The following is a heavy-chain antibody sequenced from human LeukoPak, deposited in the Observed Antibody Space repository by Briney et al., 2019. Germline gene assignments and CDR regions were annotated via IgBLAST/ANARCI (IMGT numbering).Heavy chain of an antibody. CDR1: GFTFSSYA. CDR3: AKGGTTVTTSQPEFDY. J-gene: IGHJ4*02. Sequence: GGSLRLSCAASGFTFSSYAMSWVRQAPGKGLEGVSAISGSGGSTYSADSVKGRFTISRDNSKNTLYLQMNSLRAEDTAVYYCAKGGTTVTTSQPEFDYWGQGTLVTVSS. CDR2: ISGSGGST. V-gene: IGHV3-23*01. D-gene: IGHD4-17*01.